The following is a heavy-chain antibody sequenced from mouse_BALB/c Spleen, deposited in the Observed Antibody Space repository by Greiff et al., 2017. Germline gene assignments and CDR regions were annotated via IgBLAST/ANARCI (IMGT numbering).Heavy chain of an antibody. CDR2: ISSGGST. J-gene: IGHJ3*01. V-gene: IGHV5-6-5*01. Sequence: DVKLVESGGGLVKPGGSLKLSCAASGFTFSSYAMSWVRQTPEKRLEWVASISSGGSTYYPDSVKGRFTISRDNARNILYLQMSSLRSEDTAMYYCARNWDWFAYWGQGTLVTVSA. CDR3: ARNWDWFAY. CDR1: GFTFSSYA. D-gene: IGHD4-1*01.